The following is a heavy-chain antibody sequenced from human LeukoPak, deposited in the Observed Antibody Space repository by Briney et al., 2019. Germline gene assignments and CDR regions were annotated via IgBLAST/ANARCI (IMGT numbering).Heavy chain of an antibody. CDR2: ITGGADST. CDR3: AKAHGSGNYYFYYMDI. V-gene: IGHV3-43*02. J-gene: IGHJ6*03. D-gene: IGHD3-10*01. CDR1: AFTFDDYA. Sequence: GGSLRLSCAASAFTFDDYAMHWVRQAPGKGLEWVSLITGGADSTYYADSVKGRFTISRDNSKNSLYLQMNSLRTEDTALYYCAKAHGSGNYYFYYMDIWGKGTTVTVSS.